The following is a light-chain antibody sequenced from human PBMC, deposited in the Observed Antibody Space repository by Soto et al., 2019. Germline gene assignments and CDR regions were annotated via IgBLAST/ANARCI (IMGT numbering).Light chain of an antibody. CDR3: MQALQTPFT. V-gene: IGKV2-28*01. J-gene: IGKJ3*01. CDR1: QSLLHSNGYNY. Sequence: DIVMTQSPLSLPVTPGEPASISCRSSQSLLHSNGYNYLDWYLQKPGQSPQLLIYLGSNRASRVPDRFSGRGSGKDFTLKISRVEAEDVGVYYCMQALQTPFTFGPGTKVDIK. CDR2: LGS.